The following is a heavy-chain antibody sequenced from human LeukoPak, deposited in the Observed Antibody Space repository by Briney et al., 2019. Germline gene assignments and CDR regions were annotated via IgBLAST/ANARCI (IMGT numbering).Heavy chain of an antibody. Sequence: PGGSLRLSCAASGFTFSGSAMHWVRQASGKGLEWVGRIRSKANSYATAYAASVKGRFTISGDDSKNTAYLQMNSLKTEDTAVYYCTTYYDSSGYGPFVDWGQGTLVTVSS. J-gene: IGHJ4*02. CDR3: TTYYDSSGYGPFVD. D-gene: IGHD3-22*01. V-gene: IGHV3-73*01. CDR2: IRSKANSYAT. CDR1: GFTFSGSA.